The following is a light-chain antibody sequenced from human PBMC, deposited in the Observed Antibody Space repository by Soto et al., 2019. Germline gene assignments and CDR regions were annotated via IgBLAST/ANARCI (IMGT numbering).Light chain of an antibody. V-gene: IGKV1-5*03. J-gene: IGKJ2*01. Sequence: DIQMTQSPSTLSASVGDRVTITCRASQSISSWLAWYQQKPGKAPKLLIYKASSLESGVPSRFSGSGSGTEFTLTISRLQRDDCAPYDCHQYNSYLSPFRQGTKLEIK. CDR1: QSISSW. CDR2: KAS. CDR3: HQYNSYLSP.